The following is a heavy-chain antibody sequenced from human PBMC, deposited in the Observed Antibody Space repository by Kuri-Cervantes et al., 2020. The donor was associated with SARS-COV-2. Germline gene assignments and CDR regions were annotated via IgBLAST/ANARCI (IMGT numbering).Heavy chain of an antibody. CDR2: INADGSST. CDR1: GFAFTRHW. J-gene: IGHJ4*02. D-gene: IGHD7-27*01. CDR3: ARVGKGG. V-gene: IGHV3-74*01. Sequence: GGSLRLSCAGTGFAFTRHWMHWVRQIPGKGFLWVARINADGSSTSYADSVKGRFTISRDNAKNTLYLQMNSLRAEDTAVYYCARVGKGGWGQGTLVTVSS.